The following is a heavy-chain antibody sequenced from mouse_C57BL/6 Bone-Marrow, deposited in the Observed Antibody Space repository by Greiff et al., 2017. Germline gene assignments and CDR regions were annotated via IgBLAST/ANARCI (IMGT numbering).Heavy chain of an antibody. Sequence: QVQLQQPGAELVMPGASVKLSCTASGYTFTSYWMHWVKQRPGQGLEWIGEIDPSDSYTNYNQKFKGKSTLTVDKSSSTAYMQLSSLTSEDSAVYYCARDWDGVDYWGQGTTLTVSA. CDR2: IDPSDSYT. V-gene: IGHV1-69*01. CDR3: ARDWDGVDY. J-gene: IGHJ2*01. CDR1: GYTFTSYW. D-gene: IGHD4-1*01.